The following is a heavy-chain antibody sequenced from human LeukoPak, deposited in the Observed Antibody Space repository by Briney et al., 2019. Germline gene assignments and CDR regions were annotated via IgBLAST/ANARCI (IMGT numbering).Heavy chain of an antibody. D-gene: IGHD2-2*01. V-gene: IGHV3-66*01. CDR3: ARTGYCSSTSCPSGRGYWFDP. CDR2: IYSGGST. CDR1: GFTVSSNY. Sequence: PGGSLRLSCAASGFTVSSNYMSWVRQAPGKGLEWVSVIYSGGSTYYADSVKGRFTISRDNSKNTLYLQMSSLRAEDTAVYYCARTGYCSSTSCPSGRGYWFDPWGQGALVTVSS. J-gene: IGHJ5*02.